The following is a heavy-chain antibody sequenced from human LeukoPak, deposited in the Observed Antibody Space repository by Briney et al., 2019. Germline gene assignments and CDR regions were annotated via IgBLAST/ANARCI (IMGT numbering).Heavy chain of an antibody. Sequence: ASVKVSCKASGYTCTSYGISWVRQAPGQGLEWMGWISGYNGNTNYAQKLQGRVTMTTDTSTNTAYMELRSLRSDDTAVYYCARGPESLEWLYYGMDVWGQGTTVTVSS. CDR3: ARGPESLEWLYYGMDV. D-gene: IGHD3-3*01. V-gene: IGHV1-18*01. CDR1: GYTCTSYG. J-gene: IGHJ6*02. CDR2: ISGYNGNT.